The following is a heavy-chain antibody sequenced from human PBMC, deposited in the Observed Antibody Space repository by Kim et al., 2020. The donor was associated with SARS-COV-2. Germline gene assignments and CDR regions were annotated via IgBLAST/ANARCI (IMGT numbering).Heavy chain of an antibody. CDR2: ISWNSGSI. Sequence: GGSLRLSCAASGFTFDDYAMHWVRQAPGKGLEWVSGISWNSGSIGYADSVKGRFTISRDNAKNSLYLQMNSLRAEDTALYYCAKDMPPNSSGWYFAFDIWGQGTMVTVSS. CDR3: AKDMPPNSSGWYFAFDI. V-gene: IGHV3-9*01. D-gene: IGHD6-19*01. CDR1: GFTFDDYA. J-gene: IGHJ3*02.